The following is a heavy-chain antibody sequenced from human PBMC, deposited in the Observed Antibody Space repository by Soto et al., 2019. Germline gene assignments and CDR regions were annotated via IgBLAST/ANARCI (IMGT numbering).Heavy chain of an antibody. Sequence: PSETRSLTCAVAGYSISSVDYWGWIRQPPGKGLEWIGSIYRSGYTYYNPSLKSRVTISLDTSKNQFSLNLTSVTAADTAVYYCARPRTVFGAVEYWGLGTLVTVSS. V-gene: IGHV4-38-2*01. CDR3: ARPRTVFGAVEY. CDR1: GYSISSVDY. D-gene: IGHD3-3*01. CDR2: IYRSGYT. J-gene: IGHJ4*02.